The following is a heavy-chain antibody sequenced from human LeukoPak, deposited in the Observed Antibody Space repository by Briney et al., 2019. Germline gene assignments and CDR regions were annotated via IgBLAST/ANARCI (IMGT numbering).Heavy chain of an antibody. CDR3: ARGGTTFEH. Sequence: GGSLRLSCAASGFTFSRFFMSWVRQAPGKGLEWVANINQDGSEKYYVDSVKGRFTISRDNGKNSVYLQMNSLRAEDTAVYYCARGGTTFEHWGQGTLVTVSS. J-gene: IGHJ4*02. CDR1: GFTFSRFF. CDR2: INQDGSEK. D-gene: IGHD1-1*01. V-gene: IGHV3-7*01.